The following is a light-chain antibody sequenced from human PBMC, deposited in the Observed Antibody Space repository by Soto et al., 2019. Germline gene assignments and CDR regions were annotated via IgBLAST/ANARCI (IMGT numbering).Light chain of an antibody. V-gene: IGLV2-14*01. CDR3: CSYTDIALDVV. CDR2: DVT. J-gene: IGLJ2*01. Sequence: QSALTQPASVSGSPGHSITISCTGTSSDVGDYDYVSWYQHLPGKAPKLLIFDVTHRPSGVSDRFSGSKSGNTASLTISGVRPEDEADYYCCSYTDIALDVVFGGGTHLTVL. CDR1: SSDVGDYDY.